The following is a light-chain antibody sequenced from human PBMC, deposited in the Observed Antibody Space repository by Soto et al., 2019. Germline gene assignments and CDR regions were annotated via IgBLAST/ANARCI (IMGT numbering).Light chain of an antibody. V-gene: IGKV3-20*01. CDR1: QSVNSNY. CDR2: GAS. Sequence: EIVLTQSPGTLSLSPGERATLSCRASQSVNSNYLAWYQQKPGQAPRLLIYGASSRATGIPDRFSGSGSGTDFTLTVSRLEPEDFAVFFCQHYDSSPPTFGQGTKVEIK. CDR3: QHYDSSPPT. J-gene: IGKJ1*01.